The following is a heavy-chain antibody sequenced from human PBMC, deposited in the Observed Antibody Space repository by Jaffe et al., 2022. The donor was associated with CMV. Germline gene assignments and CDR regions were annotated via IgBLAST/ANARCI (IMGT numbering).Heavy chain of an antibody. D-gene: IGHD5-12*01. CDR1: GGSISSSSYY. J-gene: IGHJ4*02. V-gene: IGHV4-39*01. CDR3: ARIDSDGYNYFLRWGYFDY. CDR2: IYYSGST. Sequence: QLQLQESGPGLVKPSETLSLTCTVSGGSISSSSYYWGWIRQPPGKGLEWIGSIYYSGSTYYNPSLKSRVTISVDTSKNQFSLKLSSVTAADTAVYYCARIDSDGYNYFLRWGYFDYWGQGTLVTVSS.